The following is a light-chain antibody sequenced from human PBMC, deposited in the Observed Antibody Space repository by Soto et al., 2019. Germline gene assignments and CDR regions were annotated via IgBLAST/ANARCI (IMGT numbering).Light chain of an antibody. V-gene: IGKV3-20*01. CDR2: DTS. Sequence: EIVLTQSPGTLSLSPGERATLSCRASQTTSDSYLGWYQQKPGQAPRLLIYDTSNRATGIPDRFSGGGSGTDFPLTISRLEPEDFAVYYCQQYGNSPPYTFGQGTTLEI. J-gene: IGKJ2*01. CDR1: QTTSDSY. CDR3: QQYGNSPPYT.